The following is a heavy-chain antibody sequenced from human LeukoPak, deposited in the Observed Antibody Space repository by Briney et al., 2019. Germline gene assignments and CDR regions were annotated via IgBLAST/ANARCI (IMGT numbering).Heavy chain of an antibody. CDR2: ISGSGDKT. J-gene: IGHJ4*02. V-gene: IGHV3-23*01. CDR1: GFTFSTHV. D-gene: IGHD1-26*01. CDR3: AKDPPIVGESRKFDY. Sequence: GGSLRLSCATSGFTFSTHVMRYLRDAPGKALDYCAGISGSGDKTYYADSVKGRFTISRDNSKNTLYLQMNSLRAEDTAVYYCAKDPPIVGESRKFDYWGQGTLVTVSS.